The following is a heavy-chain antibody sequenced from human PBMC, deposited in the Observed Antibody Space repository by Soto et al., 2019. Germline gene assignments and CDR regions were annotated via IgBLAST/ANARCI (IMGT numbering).Heavy chain of an antibody. Sequence: QVQLVESGGGVVQPGRSLRLSCAASGFTFSSYAMHWIRQAPGKGLEWVAVISYDGSNKYYADSVKGRFTISRDNSTNTLYLQMNSLRAEETAVYYCARDQDDTPYYYGMDVWGQGTTVTVSS. CDR2: ISYDGSNK. CDR3: ARDQDDTPYYYGMDV. V-gene: IGHV3-30-3*01. J-gene: IGHJ6*02. D-gene: IGHD3-22*01. CDR1: GFTFSSYA.